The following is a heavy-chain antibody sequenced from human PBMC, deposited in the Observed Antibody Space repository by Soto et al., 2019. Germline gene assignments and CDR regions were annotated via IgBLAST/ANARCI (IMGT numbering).Heavy chain of an antibody. CDR1: GGSISSGAYY. CDR3: AREPMGDYYGSGSYFDY. V-gene: IGHV4-30-4*01. CDR2: IYYSGST. J-gene: IGHJ4*02. D-gene: IGHD3-10*01. Sequence: SETLSLTCTVSGGSISSGAYYWSWVRQPPGKGLEWIGYIYYSGSTYYNPSLKSRVTISVDTSKNQFSLKLSSVTATDTAVYYCAREPMGDYYGSGSYFDYWGQGTLVTVSS.